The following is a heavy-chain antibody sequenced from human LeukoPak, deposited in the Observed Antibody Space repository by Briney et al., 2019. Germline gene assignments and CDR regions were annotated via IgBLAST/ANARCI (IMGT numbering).Heavy chain of an antibody. Sequence: ASVKVSCKASGYTFTGYYMHWARQAPGQGLKWMGWINPNSGGTNYAQKFQGRVTMTRDTSISTAYMELSRLRSDDTAVYYCARRIAAAGMYYFDYWGQGTLVTVSS. D-gene: IGHD6-13*01. J-gene: IGHJ4*02. CDR1: GYTFTGYY. CDR2: INPNSGGT. CDR3: ARRIAAAGMYYFDY. V-gene: IGHV1-2*02.